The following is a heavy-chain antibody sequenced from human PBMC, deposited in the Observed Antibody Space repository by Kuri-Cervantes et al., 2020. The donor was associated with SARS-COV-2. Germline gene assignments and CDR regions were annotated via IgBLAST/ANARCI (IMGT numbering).Heavy chain of an antibody. V-gene: IGHV4-34*01. CDR2: INHSRNT. CDR3: ARGRSPCY. J-gene: IGHJ4*02. Sequence: ESLKISCAVHGGSFSGYYWSWIRQPPGKGLEWIEEINHSRNTNYNPSLKSRVTISVDTSKNQFSLKLSSVTAADTAVYYCARGRSPCYWGQGTLVTVSS. CDR1: GGSFSGYY.